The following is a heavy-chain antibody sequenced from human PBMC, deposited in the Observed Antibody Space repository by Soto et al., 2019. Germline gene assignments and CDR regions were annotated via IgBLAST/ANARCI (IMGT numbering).Heavy chain of an antibody. J-gene: IGHJ6*02. D-gene: IGHD1-26*01. CDR1: GGSISSSSYY. CDR2: IYYSGST. V-gene: IGHV4-39*01. CDR3: ARLRVSFLSSGMDV. Sequence: SETLSLTCTVSGGSISSSSYYWGWIRQPPGKGLEWIGSIYYSGSTYYNPSLKSRVTISVDTSKNQFSLKLSSVTAADTAVYYCARLRVSFLSSGMDVWGQGTKVTVS.